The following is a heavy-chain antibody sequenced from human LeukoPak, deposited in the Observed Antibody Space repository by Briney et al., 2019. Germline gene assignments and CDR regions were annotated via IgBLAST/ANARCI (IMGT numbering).Heavy chain of an antibody. D-gene: IGHD2-8*01. Sequence: SETLSLTCTVSGGSISSSSYYWGWIRQPPGKGLEWIGSIYYSGSTYYNPSLKSRVTISVDTSKDQFSLKLSSVTAADTAVYYCARDKGYPPRYCTNGVCYGTDAFDIWGQGTMVTVSS. CDR3: ARDKGYPPRYCTNGVCYGTDAFDI. CDR1: GGSISSSSYY. V-gene: IGHV4-39*07. CDR2: IYYSGST. J-gene: IGHJ3*02.